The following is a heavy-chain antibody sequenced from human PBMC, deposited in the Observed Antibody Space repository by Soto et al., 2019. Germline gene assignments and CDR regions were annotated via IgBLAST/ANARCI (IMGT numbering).Heavy chain of an antibody. CDR1: GFIFSGYS. CDR3: AKRSVGGWYSPGILDY. V-gene: IGHV3-23*04. Sequence: EVQLVESGGGLVQPGGSLRLSCAASGFIFSGYSMNWVRQAPGKGLEWVSAISGSGDSTYYTDSVKGRFTISRDNSKNTLYLQMNSLRSEDRAVYYCAKRSVGGWYSPGILDYWGQGTLVTVSS. CDR2: ISGSGDST. D-gene: IGHD6-19*01. J-gene: IGHJ4*02.